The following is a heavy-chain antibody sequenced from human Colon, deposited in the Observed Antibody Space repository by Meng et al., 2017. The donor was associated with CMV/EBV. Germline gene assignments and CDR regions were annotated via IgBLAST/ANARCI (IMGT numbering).Heavy chain of an antibody. CDR1: CFSFSSPG. CDR2: VWFDGSKT. Sequence: CASSCFSFSSPGLHWLRQPPGKGLEWVAAVWFDGSKTYDADSAKGRFTISRDNSRNTVDLQMNSLRADDTAVYYCAKGMWFGVDPFDSWGQGTLVTVSS. J-gene: IGHJ4*02. D-gene: IGHD3-10*01. CDR3: AKGMWFGVDPFDS. V-gene: IGHV3-33*06.